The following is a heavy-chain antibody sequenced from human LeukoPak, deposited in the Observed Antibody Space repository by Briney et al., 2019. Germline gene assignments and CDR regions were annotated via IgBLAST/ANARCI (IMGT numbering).Heavy chain of an antibody. CDR3: ARDSYYDSSGYYNPYALDM. V-gene: IGHV4-4*07. Sequence: PSETLSLTCTVSGGSMRNYFWSWMRQPAGKGLEWIGRIYTSGSTNYNPSLKSRVTMSVDTSKNQFSLKLSSVTAADTAVYFCARDSYYDSSGYYNPYALDMWGQGTMVTVSS. CDR2: IYTSGST. CDR1: GGSMRNYF. D-gene: IGHD3-22*01. J-gene: IGHJ3*02.